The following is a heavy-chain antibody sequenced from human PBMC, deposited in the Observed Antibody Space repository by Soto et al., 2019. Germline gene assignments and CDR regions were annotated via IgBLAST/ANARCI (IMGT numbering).Heavy chain of an antibody. D-gene: IGHD3-10*01. CDR2: ITNSGGDT. J-gene: IGHJ4*02. CDR1: GFTFSSNA. V-gene: IGHV3-23*01. CDR3: ARASGESYPGSRVFDS. Sequence: VQLLESGGDLVQPGVSLRLSCAASGFTFSSNAMSWVRQAPGKGLEWVSVITNSGGDTLYADSVKGRFTISRDNSKNTLYLQMNSLRAEDTAIYYCARASGESYPGSRVFDSWGQGTRVTVSS.